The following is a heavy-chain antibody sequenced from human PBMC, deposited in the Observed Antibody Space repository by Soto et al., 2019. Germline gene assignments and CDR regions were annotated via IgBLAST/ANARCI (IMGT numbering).Heavy chain of an antibody. CDR1: GGSISSYY. J-gene: IGHJ4*02. D-gene: IGHD3-16*02. CDR2: IYYSGST. Sequence: SETLALTCTVCGGSISSYYWSWIRQPPGKGLEWIGYIYYSGSTNYSPSLKSRVTISVDTSKNQFSLKLSSVTAADTAVYYCARGRIMITFGGVIPEYYFDYWGQGTLVTVSS. V-gene: IGHV4-59*01. CDR3: ARGRIMITFGGVIPEYYFDY.